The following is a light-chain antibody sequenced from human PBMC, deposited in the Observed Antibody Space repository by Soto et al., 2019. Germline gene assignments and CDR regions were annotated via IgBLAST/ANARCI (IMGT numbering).Light chain of an antibody. Sequence: IVLTQSPGTLSLSPGERATLSCRASQSVSSSYLAWYQQKPGQAPRLLIYGASSRATGIPDRFSGSGSGTEFTLTISRLEPEDFAVYYCQQYGSSPALFTFGPGTKVDFK. CDR1: QSVSSSY. CDR2: GAS. V-gene: IGKV3-20*01. CDR3: QQYGSSPALFT. J-gene: IGKJ3*01.